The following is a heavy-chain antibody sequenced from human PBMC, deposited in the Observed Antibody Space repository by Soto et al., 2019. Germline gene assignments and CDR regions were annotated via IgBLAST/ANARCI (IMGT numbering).Heavy chain of an antibody. CDR3: ANTQLLFSFHYYYGMDV. CDR1: VYTFTTYG. D-gene: IGHD2-2*01. J-gene: IGHJ6*02. Sequence: GASVKVSCKASVYTFTTYGISWVRQAHGQGLEWLGWINTHNGNTNYAQNLQGRVIMTADTSTSTAYMELRSLRSDDTAVYYCANTQLLFSFHYYYGMDVWGQGTTVTVSS. V-gene: IGHV1-18*01. CDR2: INTHNGNT.